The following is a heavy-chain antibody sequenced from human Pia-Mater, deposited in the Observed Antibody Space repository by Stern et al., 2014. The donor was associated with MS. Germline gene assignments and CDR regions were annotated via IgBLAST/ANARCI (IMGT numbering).Heavy chain of an antibody. Sequence: EDQLVESGGGLVKPGGSLRLSCAASGFTFSSYSMIWVRQAPGTGLEWVSSINSVNAYTHYADSVKGRFTISRDNAKNSLYLQMNSLRDEDTAVYYCARGSEWELLEYWGQGALVTVSS. V-gene: IGHV3-21*01. CDR3: ARGSEWELLEY. CDR1: GFTFSSYS. J-gene: IGHJ4*02. D-gene: IGHD1-26*01. CDR2: INSVNAYT.